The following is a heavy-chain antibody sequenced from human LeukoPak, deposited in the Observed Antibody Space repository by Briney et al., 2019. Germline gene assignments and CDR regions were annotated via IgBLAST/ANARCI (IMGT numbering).Heavy chain of an antibody. D-gene: IGHD6-19*01. J-gene: IGHJ4*02. CDR1: GFTFSTCA. CDR2: VSGGGATT. CDR3: AKDIAVAGTTFDY. Sequence: PGGSLRLSCAASGFTFSTCAMNGVRQAPGKGLEWVSVVSGGGATTNYADSVKGRFTISRDNSKNTVYLQMNSLRAEDTAVYYCAKDIAVAGTTFDYWGQGTLVTVSS. V-gene: IGHV3-23*01.